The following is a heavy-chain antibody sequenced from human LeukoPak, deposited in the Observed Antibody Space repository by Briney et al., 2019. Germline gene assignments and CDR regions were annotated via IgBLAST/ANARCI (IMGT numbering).Heavy chain of an antibody. V-gene: IGHV3-23*01. Sequence: GGSLRLSCAASGFVFSSQDMGWVRQAPGKGLEWVSAISDGGSRTYYADSVKGRFTISRDNSKNTLHLQMNSLRAEDTAVYYCAKDPFLPPLGKPLLYASGYWGQGTLVTVSS. D-gene: IGHD2-2*02. J-gene: IGHJ4*02. CDR2: ISDGGSRT. CDR1: GFVFSSQD. CDR3: AKDPFLPPLGKPLLYASGY.